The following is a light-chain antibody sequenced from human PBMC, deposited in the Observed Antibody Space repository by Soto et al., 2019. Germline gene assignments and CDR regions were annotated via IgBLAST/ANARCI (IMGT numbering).Light chain of an antibody. Sequence: DIQMTQSPSSLSASVGDRVTITCRASQTISSYLNWYQHKPGKAPKLLIYGESSLQPGVPSRLSGSGSGTDFVLTISSLQPEDFATYYCQHSFNTPWTFGLGTKLEVK. CDR1: QTISSY. CDR2: GES. CDR3: QHSFNTPWT. V-gene: IGKV1-39*01. J-gene: IGKJ1*01.